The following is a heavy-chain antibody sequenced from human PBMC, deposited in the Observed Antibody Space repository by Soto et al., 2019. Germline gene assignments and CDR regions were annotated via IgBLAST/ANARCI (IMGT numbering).Heavy chain of an antibody. D-gene: IGHD2-8*01. CDR1: GFTVSSNY. V-gene: IGHV3-30*18. J-gene: IGHJ6*02. CDR3: ANSNDYDYYYYGMDV. CDR2: ISYDGSNK. Sequence: SLRLSCAASGFTVSSNYMSWVRQAPGKGLEWVSVISYDGSNKYYADSVKGRFTISRDNSKNTLYLQMNSLRAEDTAVYYCANSNDYDYYYYGMDVWGQGTAVTVSS.